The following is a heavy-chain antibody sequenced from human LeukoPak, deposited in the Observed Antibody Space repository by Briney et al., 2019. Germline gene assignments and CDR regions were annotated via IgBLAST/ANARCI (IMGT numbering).Heavy chain of an antibody. J-gene: IGHJ4*02. CDR3: ARGNWNYKYYFDY. D-gene: IGHD1-7*01. CDR1: GGTFSSYA. V-gene: IGHV1-69*04. CDR2: IIPILGIA. Sequence: SVKVSCKASGGTFSSYAISWVRQAPGQGLEWMGRIIPILGIANYAQKFQGRVTITADKSTSTAYMELSSLRSEDTAVYYCARGNWNYKYYFDYWGQGTLVTVSS.